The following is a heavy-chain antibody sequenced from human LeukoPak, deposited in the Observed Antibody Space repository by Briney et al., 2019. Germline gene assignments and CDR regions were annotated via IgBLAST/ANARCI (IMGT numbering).Heavy chain of an antibody. D-gene: IGHD3-22*01. CDR1: GFTFSSYS. Sequence: PGGSLRLSCAASGFTFSSYSMNWVRQAPGKGLEWVSSISSSSSYIYYADSVKGRFTISRDNAKNSLYLQMNSLRAEDTAVYYCARGRKYDSSGRNWFDPWGQGTLVTVSS. J-gene: IGHJ5*02. CDR3: ARGRKYDSSGRNWFDP. CDR2: ISSSSSYI. V-gene: IGHV3-21*01.